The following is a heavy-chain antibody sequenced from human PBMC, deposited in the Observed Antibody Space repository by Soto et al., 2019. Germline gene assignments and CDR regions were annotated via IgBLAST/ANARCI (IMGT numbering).Heavy chain of an antibody. D-gene: IGHD6-6*01. V-gene: IGHV1-2*02. CDR2: INPKTGDT. CDR3: VTGDHLVR. J-gene: IGHJ4*02. CDR1: GYTFTVSY. Sequence: ASVKVSCKTSGYTFTVSYLNWVRQAPGRGLEWVGWINPKTGDTNNAQKFQSRVTMTTDTSISTGYMELSALKSDDTAVYYCVTGDHLVRWGQGTRVTVSS.